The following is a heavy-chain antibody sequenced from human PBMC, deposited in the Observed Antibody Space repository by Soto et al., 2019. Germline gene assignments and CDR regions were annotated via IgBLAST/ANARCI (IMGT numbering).Heavy chain of an antibody. CDR3: ARLGIAARDYYYYYGMDV. CDR2: ITPIFGTA. J-gene: IGHJ6*02. V-gene: IGHV1-69*06. D-gene: IGHD6-6*01. Sequence: SVKVSCKASGGTFSSYAISWVRQAPGQGLEWMGGITPIFGTANYAQKFQGRVTITADKSTSTAYMELSSLRSEDTAVYYCARLGIAARDYYYYYGMDVWGQGTTVTVSS. CDR1: GGTFSSYA.